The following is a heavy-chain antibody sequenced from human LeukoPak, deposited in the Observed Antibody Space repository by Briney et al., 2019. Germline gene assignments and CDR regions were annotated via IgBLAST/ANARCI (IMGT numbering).Heavy chain of an antibody. CDR1: GYTFTSYG. J-gene: IGHJ6*02. CDR2: INPNSGGT. Sequence: ASVKVSCKASGYTFTSYGISWVRQAPGQGLEWMGWINPNSGGTNYAQKFQGRVTMTRDTSISTAYMELSRLRSDDTAVYYCARDPYYDFWSGYSQTLDVWGQGTTVTVSS. CDR3: ARDPYYDFWSGYSQTLDV. D-gene: IGHD3-3*01. V-gene: IGHV1-2*02.